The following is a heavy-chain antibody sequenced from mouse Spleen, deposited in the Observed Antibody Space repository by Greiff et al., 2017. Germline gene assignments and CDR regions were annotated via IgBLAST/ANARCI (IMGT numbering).Heavy chain of an antibody. Sequence: EVKLQESGGGLVQPGGSRKLSCAASGFTFSSFGMHWVRQAPEKGLEWVAYISSGSSTIYYADTVKGRFTISRDNPKNTLFLQMTRLRSEDTAMYYCARSNLLLRSYYFDYWGQGTTLTVSS. D-gene: IGHD1-1*01. CDR3: ARSNLLLRSYYFDY. J-gene: IGHJ2*01. CDR1: GFTFSSFG. V-gene: IGHV5-17*02. CDR2: ISSGSSTI.